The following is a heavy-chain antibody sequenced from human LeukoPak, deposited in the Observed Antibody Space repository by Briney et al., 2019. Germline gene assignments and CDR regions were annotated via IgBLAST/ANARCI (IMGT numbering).Heavy chain of an antibody. CDR2: ISYDGSNK. V-gene: IGHV3-30*14. D-gene: IGHD6-13*01. CDR3: AREGQQLVFDY. Sequence: GGSLRLSCAASGFTFSSYAMHWVRQAPGKGLEWVAVISYDGSNKYYADSVKGRFTISRDNSKNTLYLQMSSLRAEDTAVYYCAREGQQLVFDYWGQGTLVTVSS. CDR1: GFTFSSYA. J-gene: IGHJ4*02.